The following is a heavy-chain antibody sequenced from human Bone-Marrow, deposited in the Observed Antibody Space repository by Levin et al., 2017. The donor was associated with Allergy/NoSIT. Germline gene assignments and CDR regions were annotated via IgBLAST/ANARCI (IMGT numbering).Heavy chain of an antibody. Sequence: PGGSLRLSCAASGFTVSSNYMSWVRQAPGKGLEWVSVIYSGGSTYYADSVKGRFTISRDNSKNTLYLQMNSLRAEDTAVYYCAREGNGYSYGYDYWGQGTLVTVSS. J-gene: IGHJ4*02. CDR3: AREGNGYSYGYDY. CDR1: GFTVSSNY. CDR2: IYSGGST. V-gene: IGHV3-53*01. D-gene: IGHD5-18*01.